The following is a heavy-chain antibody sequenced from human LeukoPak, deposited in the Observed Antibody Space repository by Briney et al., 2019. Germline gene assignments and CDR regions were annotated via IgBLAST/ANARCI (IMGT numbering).Heavy chain of an antibody. CDR2: IYYSGST. Sequence: SETLSLTCTVSGGSISSSSYYWGWIRQPPGKGLEWIGSIYYSGSTYYNPSLKSRVTISVDTSKNQFSLKLSFVTAADTAVYYCARRSRIVGATYYYYGMDVWGQGTTVTVSS. CDR3: ARRSRIVGATYYYYGMDV. J-gene: IGHJ6*02. V-gene: IGHV4-39*01. D-gene: IGHD1-26*01. CDR1: GGSISSSSYY.